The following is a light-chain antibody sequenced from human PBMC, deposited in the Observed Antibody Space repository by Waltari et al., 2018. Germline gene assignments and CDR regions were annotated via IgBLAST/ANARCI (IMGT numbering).Light chain of an antibody. CDR3: SSYTQSRTRV. J-gene: IGLJ3*02. CDR2: GVT. Sequence: QSALTQSASVSGSPGQSNTISCTGTSRDVGAYNLGSWYQQLPGRAPKLILSGVTKRPSGISDRFSGSKSGNTASLTISGLQSEDEADYYCSSYTQSRTRVYGGGTKLTVL. V-gene: IGLV2-23*02. CDR1: SRDVGAYNL.